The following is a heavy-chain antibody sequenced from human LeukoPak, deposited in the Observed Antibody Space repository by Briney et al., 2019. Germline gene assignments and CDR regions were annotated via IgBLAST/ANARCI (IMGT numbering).Heavy chain of an antibody. V-gene: IGHV4-34*01. J-gene: IGHJ4*02. CDR3: ARDRQQLAPFDY. CDR1: GGSFSGYY. CDR2: INHSGST. Sequence: SETLSLTCAVYGGSFSGYYWSWIRQPPGKGLEWIGEINHSGSTNYNPSLKSRVTISVDTSKNQFSLKLSSVTAADTAVYYCARDRQQLAPFDYWGQGTLVTVSS. D-gene: IGHD6-13*01.